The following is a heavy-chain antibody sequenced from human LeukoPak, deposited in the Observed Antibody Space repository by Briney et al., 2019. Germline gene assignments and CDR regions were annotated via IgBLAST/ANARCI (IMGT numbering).Heavy chain of an antibody. CDR1: GFTFSGYG. V-gene: IGHV3-30*02. Sequence: PGGSLRLSCAASGFTFSGYGMHWVRQAPGKGLEWVAFIRFDGSYNSYSDSVKGRFTISRDNSKNTLYLQMNSLRAEDTAVYYCAKVRLGYCSGGSCSRGGTSMDVWGRGTTVTISS. CDR2: IRFDGSYN. J-gene: IGHJ6*03. CDR3: AKVRLGYCSGGSCSRGGTSMDV. D-gene: IGHD2-15*01.